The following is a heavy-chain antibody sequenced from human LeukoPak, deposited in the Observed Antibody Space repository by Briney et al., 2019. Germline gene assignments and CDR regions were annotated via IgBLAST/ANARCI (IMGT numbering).Heavy chain of an antibody. V-gene: IGHV4-39*01. CDR2: IYYSGST. Sequence: SETLSLTCTVSGGSISSSSYYWGWIRQPPGKGLEWIGSIYYSGSTYYNPSLKSRVTISVDTSKNQFSLKLSSVTAADTAVYYCARQGSYYSTYYYWGQGTQVTVSS. J-gene: IGHJ4*02. CDR1: GGSISSSSYY. CDR3: ARQGSYYSTYYY. D-gene: IGHD2-15*01.